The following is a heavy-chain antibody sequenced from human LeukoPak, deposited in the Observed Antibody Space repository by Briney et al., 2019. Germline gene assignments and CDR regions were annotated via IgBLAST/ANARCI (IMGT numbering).Heavy chain of an antibody. V-gene: IGHV3-74*01. CDR3: GRDTGDGYNSYLDY. CDR1: GFTFSTYW. Sequence: GGSLRLSCAASGFTFSTYWIHWLRQTPEKGLVWVSRISSDGSRTTYADSVKGRFTISRDNAKNTVYLQMNSLRAEDTAVYYCGRDTGDGYNSYLDYWGQGTMVTVSA. D-gene: IGHD5-24*01. CDR2: ISSDGSRT. J-gene: IGHJ4*02.